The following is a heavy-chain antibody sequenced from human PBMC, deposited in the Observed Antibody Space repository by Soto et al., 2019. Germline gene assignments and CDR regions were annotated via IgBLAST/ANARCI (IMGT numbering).Heavy chain of an antibody. V-gene: IGHV4-34*01. D-gene: IGHD2-15*01. CDR3: ARRDCSGGSCYSSGAFDI. J-gene: IGHJ3*02. Sequence: QVQLQQWGAGLLKPSETLSLTCAVYGGSFSGYYWSWIRQPPGKGLEWIGEINHSGSTNYNPSLKGRVTISVDTSKNQFSLKLSSVTAADTAVYYCARRDCSGGSCYSSGAFDIWGQGTMVTVSS. CDR2: INHSGST. CDR1: GGSFSGYY.